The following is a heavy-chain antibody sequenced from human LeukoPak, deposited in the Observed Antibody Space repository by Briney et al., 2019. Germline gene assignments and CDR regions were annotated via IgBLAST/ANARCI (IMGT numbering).Heavy chain of an antibody. CDR2: ISAYNGNT. CDR3: ARESGQQLELDY. J-gene: IGHJ4*02. CDR1: GYTFTSYG. Sequence: ASVKVSCKASGYTFTSYGISWVRQAPGQGLEWMGWISAYNGNTNYAQKFQGRVTMTRDMSTSTVYMELSSLRSEDTAVYYCARESGQQLELDYWGQGTLVTVSS. V-gene: IGHV1-18*01. D-gene: IGHD6-13*01.